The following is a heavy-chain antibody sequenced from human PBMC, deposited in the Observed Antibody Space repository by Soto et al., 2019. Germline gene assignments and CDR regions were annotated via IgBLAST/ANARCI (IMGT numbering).Heavy chain of an antibody. CDR3: AKGSMITFGGVIVFDAFDI. V-gene: IGHV3-23*01. CDR1: GFTFSSYA. D-gene: IGHD3-16*02. CDR2: ISGSGGST. J-gene: IGHJ3*02. Sequence: GGSLRLSCAASGFTFSSYAMSWVRQAPGKGLEWVSAISGSGGSTYYADSVKGRFTISRDNSKNTLYLQMNSLRAEDTAVYYCAKGSMITFGGVIVFDAFDIWGQGTMVTVSS.